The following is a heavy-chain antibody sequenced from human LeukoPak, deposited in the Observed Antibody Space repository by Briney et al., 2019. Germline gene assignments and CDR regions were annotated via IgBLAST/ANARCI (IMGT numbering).Heavy chain of an antibody. J-gene: IGHJ4*02. CDR2: IYTSGST. V-gene: IGHV4-61*02. CDR3: AIRIEFDYGDYYFDY. Sequence: SETLSLTCTVSGCSISNGNYYWIWIRPPPGKGLEWIGRIYTSGSTYYNPSLKRRATITLDTSKNQFSQKLSSITAADAAVYYCAIRIEFDYGDYYFDYWGQGALVTMSS. CDR1: GCSISNGNYY. D-gene: IGHD4-17*01.